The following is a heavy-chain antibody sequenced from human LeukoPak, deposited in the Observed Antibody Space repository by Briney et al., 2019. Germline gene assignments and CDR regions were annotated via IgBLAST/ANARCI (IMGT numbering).Heavy chain of an antibody. CDR3: AGDVTYYYDSSGYYWFDP. CDR1: GGSINNYY. CDR2: IHYSGST. V-gene: IGHV4-59*12. J-gene: IGHJ5*02. D-gene: IGHD3-22*01. Sequence: PSETLSLTCTVSGGSINNYYWSWIRQPPGKGLEWIGYIHYSGSTTYNPSLTSRVTISVETSKNQFSLKLSSGTGADTAGVYWAGDVTYYYDSSGYYWFDPWGQGALVTVSS.